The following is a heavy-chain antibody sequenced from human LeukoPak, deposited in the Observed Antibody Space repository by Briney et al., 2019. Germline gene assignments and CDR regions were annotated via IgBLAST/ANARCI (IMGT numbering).Heavy chain of an antibody. CDR2: IYSGGST. J-gene: IGHJ4*02. Sequence: HAGGSLRLSCAASGFTVSSNYMSWVRQAPGKGLEWVSVIYSGGSTYYADSVKGRFTISRDNSKNTLYLQMNSLRAEDTAVYYCARGVVRGSYFWSHDYWGQGTLVTVSS. CDR3: ARGVVRGSYFWSHDY. CDR1: GFTVSSNY. V-gene: IGHV3-66*02. D-gene: IGHD1-26*01.